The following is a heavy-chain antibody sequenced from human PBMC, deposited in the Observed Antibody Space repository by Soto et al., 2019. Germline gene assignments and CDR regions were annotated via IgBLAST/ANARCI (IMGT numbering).Heavy chain of an antibody. CDR2: LTNNGGTT. V-gene: IGHV3-64*01. CDR3: ARAASSNWYLAY. Sequence: EVQLVESGGGLVQPGGSLRLSCAASGFTFSTYAMHWVRQAPGKGLEYVSALTNNGGTTYYASSVKGRFTISRDNSKNTLYLQMGSLRAEDMAVYYCARAASSNWYLAYWGQGTLVTVSS. D-gene: IGHD6-13*01. CDR1: GFTFSTYA. J-gene: IGHJ4*02.